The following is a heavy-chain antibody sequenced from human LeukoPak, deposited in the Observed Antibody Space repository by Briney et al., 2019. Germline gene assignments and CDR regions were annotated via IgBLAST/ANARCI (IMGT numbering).Heavy chain of an antibody. Sequence: GGSLRLSCAASGFTFSSYWMSWVRQAPGKGLEWVANIKQDGSEKYYVDSVKGRFTISRDNAKNSLYLQMNSLRAEDTAVYYCARDQDSGSYFDYYYYMDVWGKGTTVTVSS. CDR2: IKQDGSEK. V-gene: IGHV3-7*01. CDR3: ARDQDSGSYFDYYYYMDV. CDR1: GFTFSSYW. J-gene: IGHJ6*03. D-gene: IGHD1-26*01.